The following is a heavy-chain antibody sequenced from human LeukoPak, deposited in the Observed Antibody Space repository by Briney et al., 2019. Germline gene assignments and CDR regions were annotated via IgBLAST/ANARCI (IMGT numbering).Heavy chain of an antibody. Sequence: ASVKVSCKASGYTFTSYGITWVRQAHGQGLEWMGWVSPYNDNTNYAQNLQDRVTMTTDTSATTAYMELRSLRSDDTALYYCAKDKTLGVVRGVLNYWGQGTLVTVSS. CDR1: GYTFTSYG. J-gene: IGHJ4*02. V-gene: IGHV1-18*01. D-gene: IGHD3-10*01. CDR3: AKDKTLGVVRGVLNY. CDR2: VSPYNDNT.